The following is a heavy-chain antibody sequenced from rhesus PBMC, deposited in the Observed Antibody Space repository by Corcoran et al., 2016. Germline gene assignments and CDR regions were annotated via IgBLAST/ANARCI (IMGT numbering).Heavy chain of an antibody. CDR2: ISGRSGRT. CDR3: ARRRVAAAGTDYGLDS. Sequence: QVQLQESGPGLVKPSETLSLTCAVSGYSISSGYYWGWIRQPPGKGLEYHGYISGRSGRTYYNPSLKSRVTISKDTSKNQFSLKLSSVTAADTAVYYCARRRVAAAGTDYGLDSWGQGVVVTVSS. D-gene: IGHD6-31*01. CDR1: GYSISSGYY. V-gene: IGHV4-99*01. J-gene: IGHJ6*01.